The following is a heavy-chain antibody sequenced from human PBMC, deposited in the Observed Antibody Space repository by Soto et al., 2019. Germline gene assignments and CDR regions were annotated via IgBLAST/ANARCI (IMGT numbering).Heavy chain of an antibody. CDR2: ISSSSSYI. J-gene: IGHJ4*02. Sequence: PGGSLRLSCAASGFTFSSYSMNWVRQAPGKGLEWVSSISSSSSYIYYADSVKGRFTISRDNAKNSLYLQMNSLRAEDTAVYYCARALITFGGVITHYFDYWGQGTLVTVSS. CDR1: GFTFSSYS. V-gene: IGHV3-21*01. CDR3: ARALITFGGVITHYFDY. D-gene: IGHD3-16*01.